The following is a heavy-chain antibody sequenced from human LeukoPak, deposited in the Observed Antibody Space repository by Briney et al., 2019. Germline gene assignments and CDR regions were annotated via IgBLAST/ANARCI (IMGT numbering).Heavy chain of an antibody. V-gene: IGHV3-23*01. CDR1: GFAFGSEA. CDR3: ARGLFREEEAY. J-gene: IGHJ4*02. D-gene: IGHD2-21*01. CDR2: ISPGGGTT. Sequence: PGGSLRLSCAVSGFAFGSEAMSWVRQSPARGLEWVASISPGGGTTYYADYVKGRFTISRDNSKNTLYLQMNSLRAEDTAVYYCARGLFREEEAYWGQGTLVTVSS.